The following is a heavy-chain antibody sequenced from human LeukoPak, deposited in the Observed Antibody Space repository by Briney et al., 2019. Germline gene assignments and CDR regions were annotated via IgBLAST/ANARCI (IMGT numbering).Heavy chain of an antibody. CDR1: GFPFSSYG. D-gene: IGHD6-19*01. Sequence: GGSLRLSCAASGFPFSSYGMHWVRQAPGKGLEWVARLVYDERSDYANSVKGRFSVSRDNSKNTLFLDMSDLRVEDTAVYYCARDLSAAFDFWGQGVLVTVSS. CDR2: LVYDERS. V-gene: IGHV3-33*05. J-gene: IGHJ4*02. CDR3: ARDLSAAFDF.